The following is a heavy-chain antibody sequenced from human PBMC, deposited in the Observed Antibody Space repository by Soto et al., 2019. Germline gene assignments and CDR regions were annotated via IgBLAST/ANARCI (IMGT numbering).Heavy chain of an antibody. CDR1: GFTFSSYS. CDR3: ARDRSIWVAVAGFGY. CDR2: ISSSSSSI. V-gene: IGHV3-48*02. D-gene: IGHD6-19*01. J-gene: IGHJ4*02. Sequence: WRSLRLSCAASGFTFSSYSMNWVRQAPGKGLEWVSYISSSSSSIYYADSVKGRFTISRDNAKNSLYLQMNSLRDEDTAVYYCARDRSIWVAVAGFGYWGQGTLVTVSS.